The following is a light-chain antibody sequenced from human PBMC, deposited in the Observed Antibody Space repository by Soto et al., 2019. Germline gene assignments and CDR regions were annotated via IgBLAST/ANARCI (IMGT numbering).Light chain of an antibody. CDR2: DAS. CDR1: QNVDDS. Sequence: DVRMTQSPSTVSASLGDRVTITCRASQNVDDSLAWYQQRPGKAPKLLIYDASILQSGVPSRFSGSGFGTEFTLTINGLQPDDFAVYFCQHFHTNPITFGQGTRLDIK. CDR3: QHFHTNPIT. V-gene: IGKV1-5*01. J-gene: IGKJ5*01.